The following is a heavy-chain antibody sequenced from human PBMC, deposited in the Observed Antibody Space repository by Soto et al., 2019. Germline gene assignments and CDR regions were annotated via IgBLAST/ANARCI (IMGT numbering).Heavy chain of an antibody. Sequence: ASVKVSCKASGYTFTNYYMHWVRQAPGQGLEWMGWMNPRSGGTKYAQAFQDRVTMTRDASISTAYMEVTSLRHGDTGVYFCARTDDSTYYWLGLCRQRTLVTASS. D-gene: IGHD3-22*01. CDR2: MNPRSGGT. J-gene: IGHJ5*02. CDR3: ARTDDSTYYWLGL. V-gene: IGHV1-2*02. CDR1: GYTFTNYY.